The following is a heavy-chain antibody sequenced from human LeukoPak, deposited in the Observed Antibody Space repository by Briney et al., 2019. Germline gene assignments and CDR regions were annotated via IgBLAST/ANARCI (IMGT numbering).Heavy chain of an antibody. CDR2: INHSGST. J-gene: IGHJ4*02. Sequence: PSETLSLTCAVYGGSFSGYYWSWTRQPPGKGLEWIGEINHSGSTNYNPSLKSRVTISVDTPKNQFSLKLSSVTAADTAVYYCARGRLDYVWGSYRPYYFDYWGQGTLVTVSS. D-gene: IGHD3-16*02. CDR1: GGSFSGYY. V-gene: IGHV4-34*01. CDR3: ARGRLDYVWGSYRPYYFDY.